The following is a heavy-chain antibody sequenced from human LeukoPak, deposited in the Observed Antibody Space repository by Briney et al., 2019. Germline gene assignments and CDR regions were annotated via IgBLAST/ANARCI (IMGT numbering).Heavy chain of an antibody. CDR3: ARGWLRHYYYYMDV. D-gene: IGHD5-12*01. CDR1: GGSISSGSYY. CDR2: IYTSGST. J-gene: IGHJ6*03. V-gene: IGHV4-61*02. Sequence: SETLSLTCTVSGGSISSGSYYWSWIRQPAGKGLEWIGRIYTSGSTNYNPSLKSRVTISVDTSKNQFSLKLSSVTAADTAVYYCARGWLRHYYYYMDVWGKGTTVTISS.